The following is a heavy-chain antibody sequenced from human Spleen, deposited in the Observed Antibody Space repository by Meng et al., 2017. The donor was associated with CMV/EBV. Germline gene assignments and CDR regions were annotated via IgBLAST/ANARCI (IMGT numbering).Heavy chain of an antibody. CDR1: GGTFSSYA. CDR3: ARGREPAAGLDYYGMDV. D-gene: IGHD2-2*01. J-gene: IGHJ6*02. CDR2: IIPIFGTA. Sequence: SVKVSCKASGGTFSSYAISWVRQAPGQGLEWMGGIIPIFGTANYAQKFQGRVTITTDKSTSTAYMELSSLRSEDTAVYYCARGREPAAGLDYYGMDVWGQGTTVTVSS. V-gene: IGHV1-69*05.